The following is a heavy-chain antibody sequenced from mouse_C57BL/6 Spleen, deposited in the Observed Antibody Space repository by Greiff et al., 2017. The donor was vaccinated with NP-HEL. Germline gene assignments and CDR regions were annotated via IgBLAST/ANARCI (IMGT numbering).Heavy chain of an antibody. CDR2: IYPGSGNT. V-gene: IGHV1-76*01. CDR3: ANDDGYFFAY. Sequence: VQLQESGAELVRPGASVKLSCKASGYTFTDYYINWVKQRPGQGLEWIARIYPGSGNTYYNEKFKGKATLTAEKSSSTAYMQLSSLTSEDSAVYFCANDDGYFFAYWGQGTLVTVSA. CDR1: GYTFTDYY. D-gene: IGHD2-3*01. J-gene: IGHJ3*01.